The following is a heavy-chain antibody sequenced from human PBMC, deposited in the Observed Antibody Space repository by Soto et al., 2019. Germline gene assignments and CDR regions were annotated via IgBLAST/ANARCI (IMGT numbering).Heavy chain of an antibody. Sequence: GRSLRLSCAAPGFTFRNYGAHWVRQAPGKGLEWVSVTWADGNKKYYAESVKGRFTISRDTSKNTLYLQMNSLRDEDTAVYYCARSRAPRPLLAFDSRGLEPLVPVP. J-gene: IGHJ4*02. CDR1: GFTFRNYG. D-gene: IGHD6-6*01. CDR3: ARSRAPRPLLAFDS. CDR2: TWADGNKK. V-gene: IGHV3-33*01.